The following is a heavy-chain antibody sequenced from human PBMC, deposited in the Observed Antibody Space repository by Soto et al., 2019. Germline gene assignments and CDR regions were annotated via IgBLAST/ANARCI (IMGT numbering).Heavy chain of an antibody. J-gene: IGHJ6*02. CDR1: GYTFTSYY. Sequence: ASVTVSCKQSGYTFTSYYIHWVRPDPPQGLEWVGLINPSGGSATYAPKFQGRVTMTRDTSTSTAYMELRSLRSDDTAVYYCARDFVVVPAAGLYYYGMDVWGQGTTVTVSS. D-gene: IGHD2-2*01. CDR3: ARDFVVVPAAGLYYYGMDV. V-gene: IGHV1-46*01. CDR2: INPSGGSA.